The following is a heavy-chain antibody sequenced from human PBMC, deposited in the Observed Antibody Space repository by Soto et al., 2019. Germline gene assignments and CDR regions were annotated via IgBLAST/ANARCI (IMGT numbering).Heavy chain of an antibody. CDR3: AMGPNYYYYGMDV. D-gene: IGHD3-16*01. CDR1: GFTFSSYA. J-gene: IGHJ6*02. CDR2: ISGSGGST. Sequence: PGGSLRLSCAVSGFTFSSYAMSWVRQAPGKGLEWVSAISGSGGSTYYADSVKGRFTISRDNSKNTLYLQMNSLRAEDTAVYYCAMGPNYYYYGMDVWGQGTTVTVSS. V-gene: IGHV3-23*01.